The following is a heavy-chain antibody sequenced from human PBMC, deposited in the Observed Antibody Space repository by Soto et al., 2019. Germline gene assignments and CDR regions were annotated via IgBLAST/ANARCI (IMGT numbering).Heavy chain of an antibody. CDR2: ISGSGGST. V-gene: IGHV3-23*01. D-gene: IGHD6-13*01. CDR1: GFTFSSYA. Sequence: GESLKISCAASGFTFSSYAMSWVRQAPGKGLEWVSAISGSGGSTYYADSVKGRFTISRDNSENTLYLQMNSLRAEDTAVYYCAKGAVAAAGTAHYYYYMDVWGKGTTVTVSS. CDR3: AKGAVAAAGTAHYYYYMDV. J-gene: IGHJ6*03.